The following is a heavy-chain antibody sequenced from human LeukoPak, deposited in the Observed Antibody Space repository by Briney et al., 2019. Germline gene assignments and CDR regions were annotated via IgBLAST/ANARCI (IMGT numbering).Heavy chain of an antibody. CDR3: ARAFEATVVTNDY. CDR1: GYTFTGYY. J-gene: IGHJ4*02. V-gene: IGHV1-2*06. D-gene: IGHD4-23*01. Sequence: ASVKVSCTASGYTFTGYYMHWVRQAPGQGLEWMGRINPNSGDTNYAQKFQGRVTMTRDTSISTAYMELSRLRSDDTAVYYCARAFEATVVTNDYWGQGTLVTVSS. CDR2: INPNSGDT.